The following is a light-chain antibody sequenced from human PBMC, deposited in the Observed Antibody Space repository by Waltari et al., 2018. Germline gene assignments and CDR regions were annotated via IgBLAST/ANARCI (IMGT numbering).Light chain of an antibody. CDR1: QDISNY. Sequence: DIQMTQSPSSLSASVGDRVTITCQASQDISNYLLWYQQKHGKAPRVLIYFASTLERGVPSRFSGSGSGTDFTFTIAALQPEDFATYFCQHYDNFPFTFGPGTTVDVK. J-gene: IGKJ3*01. CDR3: QHYDNFPFT. V-gene: IGKV1-33*01. CDR2: FAS.